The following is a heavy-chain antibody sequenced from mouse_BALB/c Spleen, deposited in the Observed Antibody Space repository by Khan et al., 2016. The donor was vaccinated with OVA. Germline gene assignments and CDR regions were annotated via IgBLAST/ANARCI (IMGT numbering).Heavy chain of an antibody. Sequence: VQLQESGAELARPGASVKMSCKASGYTFTSYTIHWVRQRPGQAPEWIGHINPSNNYTNYNQNFKDKATLTVDKSSSTAYMQLSSLTSEDSAVYYGVRAGAYQRSDGWLDYWGQGTLVTVSA. CDR2: INPSNNYT. D-gene: IGHD2-14*01. CDR3: VRAGAYQRSDGWLDY. J-gene: IGHJ3*01. CDR1: GYTFTSYT. V-gene: IGHV1-4*01.